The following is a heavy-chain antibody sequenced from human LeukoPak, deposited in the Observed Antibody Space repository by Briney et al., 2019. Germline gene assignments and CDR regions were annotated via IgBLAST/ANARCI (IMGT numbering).Heavy chain of an antibody. CDR3: ARDQMGQGFDP. J-gene: IGHJ5*02. CDR2: IYSGGST. Sequence: GGSLRLSCAASGFTVSSNYMSWVRQAPGKGLGWVSVIYSGGSTYYADSVKGRFTISRDNSKNTLYLQMNSLRAEDTAVYYCARDQMGQGFDPWGQGTLVTVSS. D-gene: IGHD1-26*01. CDR1: GFTVSSNY. V-gene: IGHV3-66*01.